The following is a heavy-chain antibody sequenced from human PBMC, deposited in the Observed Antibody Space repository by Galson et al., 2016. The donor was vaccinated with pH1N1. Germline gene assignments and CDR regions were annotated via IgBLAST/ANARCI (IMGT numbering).Heavy chain of an antibody. J-gene: IGHJ5*02. V-gene: IGHV4-4*07. CDR3: ARGGDSYGFGSLFDP. D-gene: IGHD5-18*01. Sequence: ETLSLTCTVSGISILNFSWSWIRQPAGNGLEWIGRISSSGSTNYNPSLKTRVTISVDISKNQFSLKLNSVTAADTAVYYCARGGDSYGFGSLFDPWGQGTLVTVSS. CDR1: GISILNFS. CDR2: ISSSGST.